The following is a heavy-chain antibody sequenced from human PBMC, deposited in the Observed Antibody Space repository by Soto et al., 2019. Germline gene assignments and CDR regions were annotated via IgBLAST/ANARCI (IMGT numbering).Heavy chain of an antibody. CDR1: GGSISSYY. D-gene: IGHD6-19*01. Sequence: SETLSLTCTVSGGSISSYYWSWIRQPPGKGLEWIGYIYYSGSTNYNPSLKSRVTISVDTSKNQFSLKLSSVTAADTAVYYCARVKAVAGRTYYFDYWGQGTLVTVSS. V-gene: IGHV4-59*01. CDR3: ARVKAVAGRTYYFDY. J-gene: IGHJ4*02. CDR2: IYYSGST.